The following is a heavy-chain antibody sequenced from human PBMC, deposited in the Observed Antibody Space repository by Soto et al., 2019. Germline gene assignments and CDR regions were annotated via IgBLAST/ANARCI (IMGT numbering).Heavy chain of an antibody. J-gene: IGHJ6*02. D-gene: IGHD3-3*01. Sequence: GGSLRLSCAASGFTFSNAWMSWVRQAPGKGLEWVGRIKSKTDGGTTDYAAPVKGRFTISRDDSKNTLYLQMNSLKTEDTAVYYYSTRPKLRFLEWLSPTSYYYYGMDVWGQGTTVTVSS. CDR2: IKSKTDGGTT. CDR1: GFTFSNAW. CDR3: STRPKLRFLEWLSPTSYYYYGMDV. V-gene: IGHV3-15*01.